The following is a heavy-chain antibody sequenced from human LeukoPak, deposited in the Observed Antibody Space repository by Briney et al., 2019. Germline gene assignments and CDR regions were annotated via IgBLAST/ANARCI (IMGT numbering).Heavy chain of an antibody. D-gene: IGHD3-10*01. CDR1: GFTFSSYG. CDR3: ARGDGATPPDAFDI. J-gene: IGHJ3*02. V-gene: IGHV3-21*01. CDR2: ISSSSSYI. Sequence: GSLRLSCAASGFTFSSYGMNWVRQAPGKGLQWVSSISSSSSYIYYADSVKGRFTISRDNAKNSLYLQMNSLRGEDTAVYYCARGDGATPPDAFDIWGQGTMVTVSP.